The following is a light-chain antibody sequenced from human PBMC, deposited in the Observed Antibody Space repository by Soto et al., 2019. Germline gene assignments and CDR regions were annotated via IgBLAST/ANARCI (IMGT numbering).Light chain of an antibody. CDR2: DAS. J-gene: IGKJ4*01. CDR3: QQYENLPRT. V-gene: IGKV1-33*01. CDR1: QNIFNY. Sequence: DVQLTQSPSTLPASVGDRVAITCQATQNIFNYLNWFQQRPGKAPQLLISDASHLEPGVPSRFSGQRSWTDFTLIVNELQPEDFATCFCQQYENLPRTFGGGTRVEV.